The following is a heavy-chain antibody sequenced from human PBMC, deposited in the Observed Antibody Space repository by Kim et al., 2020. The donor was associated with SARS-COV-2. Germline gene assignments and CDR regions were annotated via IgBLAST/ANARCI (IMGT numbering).Heavy chain of an antibody. J-gene: IGHJ4*02. CDR3: ARGRVINGLFFFDS. CDR1: GDSFSGYY. V-gene: IGHV4-34*01. Sequence: SETLSLTCAVYGDSFSGYYWAWIRQSPEKGLDWIGESSPGVSTTYSPTLKTRATISLDTSKNQFSLRLASVTAADTAIYYCARGRVINGLFFFDSWGQGT. CDR2: SSPGVST. D-gene: IGHD3-10*01.